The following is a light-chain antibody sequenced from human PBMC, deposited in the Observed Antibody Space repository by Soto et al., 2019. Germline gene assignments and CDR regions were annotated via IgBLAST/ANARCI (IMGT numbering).Light chain of an antibody. CDR3: QQYSIWRT. CDR2: GAS. V-gene: IGKV3-15*01. J-gene: IGKJ1*01. Sequence: EIEMTQSPATLSRAPGERSTLFCRASESGSHTFAWYHEKAGPAPTPIIYGASPRATGIPARFSGSGSGTEFTLTISRLQSEDFAVYYCQQYSIWRTFGQGTKVDI. CDR1: ESGSHT.